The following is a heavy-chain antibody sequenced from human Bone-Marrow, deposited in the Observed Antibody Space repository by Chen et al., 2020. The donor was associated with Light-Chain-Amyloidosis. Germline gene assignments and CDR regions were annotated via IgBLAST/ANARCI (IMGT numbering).Heavy chain of an antibody. D-gene: IGHD3-10*01. Sequence: QLQLQQSGPGLVKPSETLSLTCTVPGASLNTVVCYWGWVRQPPGRGLGWIGSVYYSWGTYKDPSLKSRVTLSVDTSKNQFSLKLNSVTGADTAVYYCSRHRTTASGEAKGGYFVFWGRGTLVTVSS. J-gene: IGHJ4*02. V-gene: IGHV4-39*01. CDR2: VYYSWGT. CDR3: SRHRTTASGEAKGGYFVF. CDR1: GASLNTVVCY.